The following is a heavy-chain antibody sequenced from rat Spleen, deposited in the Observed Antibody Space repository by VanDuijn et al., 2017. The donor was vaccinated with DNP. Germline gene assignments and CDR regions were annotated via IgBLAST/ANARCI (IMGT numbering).Heavy chain of an antibody. CDR3: ARVGDLHDGGDGDVLDA. J-gene: IGHJ4*01. Sequence: EVQLVGSGGGLVQSGRSLKLSCAASGFTFSNYGMAWVRQSPKTGLEWVATISTTGGTTYYRDSVKGRFTISRDNVKRTLYLQMDSLRSEDTATYYCARVGDLHDGGDGDVLDAWGQGTSVTVSS. CDR1: GFTFSNYG. V-gene: IGHV5S13*01. D-gene: IGHD1-12*02. CDR2: ISTTGGTT.